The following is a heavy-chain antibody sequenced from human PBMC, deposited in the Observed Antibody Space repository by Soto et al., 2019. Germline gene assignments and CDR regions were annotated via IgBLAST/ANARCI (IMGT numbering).Heavy chain of an antibody. Sequence: QVQLVESGGGVVQPGRSLRLSCAASGFTFSSYGMHWVRHTAGKGLEWLAVISYDGSHKLHADSVKGRFTISRDNSKNTLSLQMNSLRAEDTAVYYCAKDLGVDGSASDPYYWGQGTLVTVSS. V-gene: IGHV3-30*18. J-gene: IGHJ4*02. D-gene: IGHD3-10*01. CDR3: AKDLGVDGSASDPYY. CDR1: GFTFSSYG. CDR2: ISYDGSHK.